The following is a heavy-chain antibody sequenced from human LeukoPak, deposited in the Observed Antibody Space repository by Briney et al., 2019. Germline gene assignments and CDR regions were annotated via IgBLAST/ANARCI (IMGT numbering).Heavy chain of an antibody. Sequence: PGRSLRLSCAASGFIFSSYGMHWVRQAPGKGLEWVAVISYDGSNKYYADSVKGRFTISRDNSKNTLYLQMNSLRAEDTAVYYCAKSDGYNFDYWGQGTLVTVSS. V-gene: IGHV3-30*18. CDR1: GFIFSSYG. CDR3: AKSDGYNFDY. CDR2: ISYDGSNK. D-gene: IGHD5-24*01. J-gene: IGHJ4*02.